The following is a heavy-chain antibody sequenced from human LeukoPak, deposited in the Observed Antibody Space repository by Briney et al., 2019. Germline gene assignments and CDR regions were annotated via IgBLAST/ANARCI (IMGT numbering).Heavy chain of an antibody. CDR1: GGSISSYY. CDR2: ISYGENT. CDR3: ARDRDYGDYRKFDY. D-gene: IGHD4-17*01. J-gene: IGHJ4*02. V-gene: IGHV4-59*01. Sequence: SETLSLTCTVSGGSISSYYWSWIRQPPGKGLEWLGYISYGENTNYNPSLKSRVTISVDTSKNQFSLKLSSVTAADTAVYYCARDRDYGDYRKFDYWGQGTLVTVSS.